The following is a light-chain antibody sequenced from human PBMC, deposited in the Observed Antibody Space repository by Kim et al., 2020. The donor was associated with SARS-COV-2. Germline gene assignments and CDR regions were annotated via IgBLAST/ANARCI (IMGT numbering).Light chain of an antibody. CDR1: SGHSSYA. J-gene: IGLJ3*02. V-gene: IGLV4-69*01. CDR2: LNSDGSH. Sequence: ASVKLPCTLSSGHSSYAIAWHQQQPEKGPRYLMKLNSDGSHSKGDGIPDRFSGSSSGAERYLTISSRQSEDGADYYCQTWGTGIWVFGGGTKLTVL. CDR3: QTWGTGIWV.